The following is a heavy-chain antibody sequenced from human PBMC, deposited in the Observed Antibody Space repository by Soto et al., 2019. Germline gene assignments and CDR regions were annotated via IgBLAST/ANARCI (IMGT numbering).Heavy chain of an antibody. J-gene: IGHJ4*02. CDR3: AIGITGTHSFDY. D-gene: IGHD1-20*01. CDR1: VGSFSSYA. V-gene: IGHV1-69*13. Sequence: SVKVSYQGSVGSFSSYASGWVRQAPGQGLEWMGGIIPIFGTANYAQKFQGRVTITADESTSTAYMELSSLRSEDTAVYYCAIGITGTHSFDYRGPGTLVTVS. CDR2: IIPIFGTA.